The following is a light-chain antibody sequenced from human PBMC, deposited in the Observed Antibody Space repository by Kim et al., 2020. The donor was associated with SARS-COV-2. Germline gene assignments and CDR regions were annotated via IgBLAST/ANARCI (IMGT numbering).Light chain of an antibody. CDR2: GAS. J-gene: IGKJ2*01. CDR3: QQYGSSPYT. CDR1: QSVSSAY. Sequence: EIVLTQSPCTLSLSPGERATLSCRASQSVSSAYLAWYQQKPGQAPRLLIYGASSRATGIPDRFSGSGSETDFTLTISRLEPEDCAVYYCQQYGSSPYTFGQGTKLEI. V-gene: IGKV3-20*01.